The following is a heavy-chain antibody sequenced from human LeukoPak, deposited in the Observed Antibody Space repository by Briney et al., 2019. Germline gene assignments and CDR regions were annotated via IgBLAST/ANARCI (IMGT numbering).Heavy chain of an antibody. J-gene: IGHJ6*02. CDR1: GGPFSSYA. CDR3: AKKMVPAAYYGLDV. D-gene: IGHD2-2*01. CDR2: IIPILGLS. Sequence: SVKVSCKASGGPFSSYAINWVRQAPGQGLEWVGRIIPILGLSYTAQKFQGRITITADTSTSTACMEVSSLTSEDTAIYYCAKKMVPAAYYGLDVWGQGTTVTVSS. V-gene: IGHV1-69*04.